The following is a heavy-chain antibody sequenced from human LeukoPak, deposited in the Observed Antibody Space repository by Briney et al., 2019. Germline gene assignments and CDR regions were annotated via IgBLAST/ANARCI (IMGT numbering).Heavy chain of an antibody. J-gene: IGHJ4*02. CDR3: ARRTFGGVIKY. Sequence: SETLSLTCAVSGGSISSGGYCWGWIRQPPGKGLEWIGYIYYSGSTYYNPSLKSRVTISVNTAKNQFSLKLSSVTAADTAVYYCARRTFGGVIKYWGQGTLVTVSS. CDR2: IYYSGST. V-gene: IGHV4-30-4*07. CDR1: GGSISSGGYC. D-gene: IGHD3-16*02.